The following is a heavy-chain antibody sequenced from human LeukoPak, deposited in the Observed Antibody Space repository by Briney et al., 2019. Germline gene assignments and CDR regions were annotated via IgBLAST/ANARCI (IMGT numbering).Heavy chain of an antibody. V-gene: IGHV1-2*02. D-gene: IGHD3-3*01. CDR2: INPNSGGT. CDR3: AREDDFWSGTVDY. CDR1: GYTFTGCY. J-gene: IGHJ4*02. Sequence: ASVKVSCKASGYTFTGCYMHWVRQAPGQGLEWMGWINPNSGGTNYAQKFQGRVTMTRDTSISAAYMELSRLRSDDTAVYYCAREDDFWSGTVDYWGQGTLVTVSS.